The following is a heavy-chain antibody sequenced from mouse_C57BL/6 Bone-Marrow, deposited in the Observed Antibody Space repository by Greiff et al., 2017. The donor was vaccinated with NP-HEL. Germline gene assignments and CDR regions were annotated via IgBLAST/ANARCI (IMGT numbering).Heavy chain of an antibody. J-gene: IGHJ2*01. CDR1: GYTFTSYW. V-gene: IGHV1-64*01. CDR2: IHPTSGST. Sequence: QVQLQQPGAELVKPGASVKLSCKASGYTFTSYWMHWVKQRPGQGLEWIGMIHPTSGSTNYNEKFKSKATLTVDKSYSTAYMQLSSLTSEDSAVYYCALLRYYFDYWGQGTTLTVSS. D-gene: IGHD1-1*01. CDR3: ALLRYYFDY.